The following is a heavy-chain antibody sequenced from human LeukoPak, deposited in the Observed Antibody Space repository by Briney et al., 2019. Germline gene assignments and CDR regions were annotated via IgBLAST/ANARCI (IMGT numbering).Heavy chain of an antibody. V-gene: IGHV4-34*01. Sequence: SETLSLTCAVYGGSFSGYYWSWIRQPPGKGLEWIGEINHSGSTNYNPSLKSRVTMSVDTSKHQFSLKLSSVTAADTAVYYCVSGMITFGGVVVPFGYWGQGTLVSVSS. J-gene: IGHJ4*02. CDR1: GGSFSGYY. D-gene: IGHD3-16*02. CDR2: INHSGST. CDR3: VSGMITFGGVVVPFGY.